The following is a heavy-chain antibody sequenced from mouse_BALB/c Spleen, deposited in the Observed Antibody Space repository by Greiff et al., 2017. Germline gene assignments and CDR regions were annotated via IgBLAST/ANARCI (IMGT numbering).Heavy chain of an antibody. V-gene: IGHV1-18*01. CDR1: GYTFTDYN. CDR2: INPNNGGT. D-gene: IGHD1-1*01. Sequence: VQLQQSGPELVKPGASVKIPCKASGYTFTDYNMDWVKQSHGKSLEWIGDINPNNGGTIYNQKFKGKATLTVDKSSSTAYMELRSLTSEDTAVYYCARFTTVVANFDYWGQGTTLTVSS. CDR3: ARFTTVVANFDY. J-gene: IGHJ2*01.